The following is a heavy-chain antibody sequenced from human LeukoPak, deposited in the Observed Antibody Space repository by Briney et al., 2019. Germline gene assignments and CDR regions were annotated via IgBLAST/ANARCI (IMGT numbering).Heavy chain of an antibody. CDR2: IYTSGST. D-gene: IGHD5-24*01. J-gene: IGHJ4*02. V-gene: IGHV4-4*07. Sequence: PSETLSLTCTVSGFSISSYYWSWIRQPPGKGLEWIGRIYTSGSTNYNPSLKSRVTMSVDTSKNQFSLKLSSVTAADTAVYYCARVSTHVEMATIAYYFDYWGQGTLVTVSS. CDR3: ARVSTHVEMATIAYYFDY. CDR1: GFSISSYY.